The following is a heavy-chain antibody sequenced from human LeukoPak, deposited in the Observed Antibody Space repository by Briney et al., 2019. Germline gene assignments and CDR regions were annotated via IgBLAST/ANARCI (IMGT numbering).Heavy chain of an antibody. Sequence: PGGSLRLSCAASGFTFSSYAMHWFRQAPGKGLEYVSAISSNGGSTYYANSVKGRFTISRDNSKNTLYLQMGSLRAEDMAVYYCASFHDDAFDIWGQGTMVTVSS. CDR3: ASFHDDAFDI. D-gene: IGHD2/OR15-2a*01. J-gene: IGHJ3*02. CDR1: GFTFSSYA. V-gene: IGHV3-64*01. CDR2: ISSNGGST.